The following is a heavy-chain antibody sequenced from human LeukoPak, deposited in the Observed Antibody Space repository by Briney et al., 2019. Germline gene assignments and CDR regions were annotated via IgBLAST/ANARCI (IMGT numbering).Heavy chain of an antibody. CDR2: INPSGGST. V-gene: IGHV1-46*01. D-gene: IGHD3-10*01. CDR1: GYTFTSYY. J-gene: IGHJ5*02. CDR3: ARVFPAAYRGLSLFDP. Sequence: ASVKVSCKASGYTFTSYYMHWVRQAPGQGLEWMGIINPSGGSTSYAQKFQGRVTMTRDTSTSTVYMELSSLRSEDTAVYYCARVFPAAYRGLSLFDPWGQGTLVTVSS.